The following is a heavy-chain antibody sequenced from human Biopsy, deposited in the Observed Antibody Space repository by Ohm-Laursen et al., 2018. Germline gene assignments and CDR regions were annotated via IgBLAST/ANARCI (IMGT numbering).Heavy chain of an antibody. CDR3: VRQGGYFQN. V-gene: IGHV4-61*01. Sequence: GTLSLTCSVSGGSVGSGTFHWGWIRQPPGKGLEWIGHVYYAGNTNYNPSLKSRVTISMDMSKNQFSLRLSSVTAADTAVYYCVRQGGYFQNWGPGSQVAVSS. CDR1: GGSVGSGTFH. J-gene: IGHJ1*01. D-gene: IGHD5-12*01. CDR2: VYYAGNT.